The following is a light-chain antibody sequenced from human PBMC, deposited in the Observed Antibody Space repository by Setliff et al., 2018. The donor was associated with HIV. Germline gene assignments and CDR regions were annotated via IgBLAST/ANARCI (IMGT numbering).Light chain of an antibody. V-gene: IGLV1-40*01. J-gene: IGLJ1*01. CDR1: SSNIGAGFD. Sequence: QSVLTQPPSVSGAPGQRVTISCTGSSSNIGAGFDVHWYQQFPGTAPKLLICSFTNRSSGVPDRFSGSKSGTSASLAIAGLQAEDEADYYCQSYDSSLSGYVFGTGTKVTVL. CDR3: QSYDSSLSGYV. CDR2: SFT.